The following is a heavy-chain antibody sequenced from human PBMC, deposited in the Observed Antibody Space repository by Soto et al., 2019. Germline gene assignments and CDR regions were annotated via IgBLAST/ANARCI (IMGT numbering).Heavy chain of an antibody. V-gene: IGHV1-18*01. Sequence: RASVKVSCKASGYIFTKYDICWVRQAPGRGLEWMGWIKPENEYTSSAPNFQGRVAMTTDTSTNTAYMELRSLTSDDTATYYCTRKVSMQVLKARYDGVDVWGQGTTVTVSS. J-gene: IGHJ6*02. CDR2: IKPENEYT. D-gene: IGHD3-10*01. CDR3: TRKVSMQVLKARYDGVDV. CDR1: GYIFTKYD.